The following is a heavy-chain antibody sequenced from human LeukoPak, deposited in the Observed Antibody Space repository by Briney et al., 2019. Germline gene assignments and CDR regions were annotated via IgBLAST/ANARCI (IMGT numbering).Heavy chain of an antibody. CDR2: IYTSGST. D-gene: IGHD4-23*01. Sequence: SQTLSLTCTVSGGSISSGNYYWSWIRQPAGMGLGWIGRIYTSGSTNYNPSLKSRVTISEDTSKNQVSLKLSSVTAGDTAVYYCARDYGGNSGLDVFDIWGQGTMVTVSS. CDR3: ARDYGGNSGLDVFDI. V-gene: IGHV4-61*02. J-gene: IGHJ3*02. CDR1: GGSISSGNYY.